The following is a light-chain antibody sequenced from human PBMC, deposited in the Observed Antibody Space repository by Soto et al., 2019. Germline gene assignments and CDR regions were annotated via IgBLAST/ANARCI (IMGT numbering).Light chain of an antibody. J-gene: IGLJ2*01. CDR2: GNT. CDR3: LSFDSSLSVV. CDR1: SSNIGAGYD. V-gene: IGLV1-40*01. Sequence: QSVLTQPPSVSGAPGQRVTISCTGRSSNIGAGYDVHWYQQLTGRATKLLIYGNTNRPSGVPDRFSGSKSGTSASLAITGLKAEDEADYYCLSFDSSLSVVFGGGTKVTVL.